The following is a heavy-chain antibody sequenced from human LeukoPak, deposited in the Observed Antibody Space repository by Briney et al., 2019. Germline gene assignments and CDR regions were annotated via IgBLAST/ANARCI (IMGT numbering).Heavy chain of an antibody. D-gene: IGHD6-6*01. Sequence: SETLSLTCTVSGGSISSSSYYWGWIRQPPGKGLEWIGSIYYSGSTYYNPSLKSRVTISVDTSKNQFSLKLSSVTAADTAVYYCARSYSSIAALSHFDYWGQGTLVTVSS. CDR3: ARSYSSIAALSHFDY. CDR2: IYYSGST. CDR1: GGSISSSSYY. V-gene: IGHV4-39*01. J-gene: IGHJ4*02.